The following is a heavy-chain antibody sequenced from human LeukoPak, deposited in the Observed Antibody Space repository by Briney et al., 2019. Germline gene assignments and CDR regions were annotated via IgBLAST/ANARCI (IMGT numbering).Heavy chain of an antibody. V-gene: IGHV6-1*01. CDR1: GDSVSSNSAA. Sequence: SQTLSLTCAISGDSVSSNSAAWNWIRQSPSRGLEWLGRTYYRSKWYNDYAVSVKSRITINPDTSKNQFSMQLNSVTPEDTAVYYCVRDDLQLVRRLGRNTEYYYYYYMDVWGKGTTVTVSS. CDR2: TYYRSKWYN. D-gene: IGHD6-13*01. CDR3: VRDDLQLVRRLGRNTEYYYYYYMDV. J-gene: IGHJ6*03.